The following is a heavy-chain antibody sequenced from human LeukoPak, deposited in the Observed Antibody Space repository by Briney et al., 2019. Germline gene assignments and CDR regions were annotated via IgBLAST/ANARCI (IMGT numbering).Heavy chain of an antibody. Sequence: GDSLTISCETSGYSFPNYWIGWVRQVPGKGLEWMGIIYPDDSDTRYSPSFQGQVTISADKSISTAYLQWSGLKASDTAMYYCARQPDSDGPFYFDYWGQGALVTVSS. CDR2: IYPDDSDT. CDR1: GYSFPNYW. J-gene: IGHJ4*02. D-gene: IGHD5-18*01. V-gene: IGHV5-51*01. CDR3: ARQPDSDGPFYFDY.